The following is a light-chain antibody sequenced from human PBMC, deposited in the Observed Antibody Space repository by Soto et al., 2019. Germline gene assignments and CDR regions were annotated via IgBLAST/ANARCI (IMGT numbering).Light chain of an antibody. CDR3: SSYGGSNNYV. Sequence: QSVLTQPPSASGSPGQSVTISCTGTSGDVGGYDYVSWYQQHPGKAPKLMIYEVTKRPSGVPDRFSGSKSGYTASLTVSGLQAEDEADYYCSSYGGSNNYVFGTGTKVTVL. CDR2: EVT. V-gene: IGLV2-8*01. CDR1: SGDVGGYDY. J-gene: IGLJ1*01.